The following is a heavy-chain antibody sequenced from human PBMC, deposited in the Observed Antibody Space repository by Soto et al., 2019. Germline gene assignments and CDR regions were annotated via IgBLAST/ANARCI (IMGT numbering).Heavy chain of an antibody. V-gene: IGHV3-23*04. D-gene: IGHD6-13*01. Sequence: EVQLVESGGGLVQPGGSLRLSCAASGFTFGDYNMNWVRQAPGKGLEWVSGITGSGGASYYADSVKGRFIISRNNSNDMVHLQMDGRRVDETAVYYCAKEGRSGGSWPPADSWGQGTLVTVSS. J-gene: IGHJ5*01. CDR3: AKEGRSGGSWPPADS. CDR2: ITGSGGAS. CDR1: GFTFGDYN.